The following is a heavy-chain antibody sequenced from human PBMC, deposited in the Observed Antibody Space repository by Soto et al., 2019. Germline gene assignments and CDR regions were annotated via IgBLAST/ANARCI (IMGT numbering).Heavy chain of an antibody. V-gene: IGHV4-31*03. Sequence: QVQLQESGPGLVKPSQTLSLTCTVSGGSISSGGYYWSWIRQHPGKGLEWIGYIYYSGSTYYNPALKTSVTFSVSSSTNQLPLKLSSVTAADTAVYYCARAPPGDFWSGYSYLPYYGMDVWGQGTTVTVSS. CDR2: IYYSGST. D-gene: IGHD3-3*01. CDR1: GGSISSGGYY. CDR3: ARAPPGDFWSGYSYLPYYGMDV. J-gene: IGHJ6*02.